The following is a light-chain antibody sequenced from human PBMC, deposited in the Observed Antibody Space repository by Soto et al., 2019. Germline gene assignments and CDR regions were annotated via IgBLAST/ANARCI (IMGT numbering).Light chain of an antibody. CDR3: QQRSNWPLT. V-gene: IGKV3D-20*02. CDR2: GSS. J-gene: IGKJ4*01. CDR1: QSVSNNY. Sequence: EIVLTQSPGTLSLSPGERATLSCRASQSVSNNYLAWYQQKPGQAPRLLIYGSSVRATGVPDRFSGSGSGTDFTLTISSLEPEDFAVYYCQQRSNWPLTFGGGTKVDIK.